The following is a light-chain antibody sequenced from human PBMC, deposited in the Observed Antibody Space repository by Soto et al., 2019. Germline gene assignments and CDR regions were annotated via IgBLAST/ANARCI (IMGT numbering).Light chain of an antibody. V-gene: IGKV4-1*01. CDR2: WAS. Sequence: DIVRTQSPDSLAVSLGERATINCKSSQSVLYSSNNKNYLAWYQQKPGQPPKLLIYWASTRESGVPDRFSGSGSGTDFTLTISSLQAEDVAVYYCQHYYSTPLPFGGGTKAAIK. CDR3: QHYYSTPLP. CDR1: QSVLYSSNNKNY. J-gene: IGKJ4*01.